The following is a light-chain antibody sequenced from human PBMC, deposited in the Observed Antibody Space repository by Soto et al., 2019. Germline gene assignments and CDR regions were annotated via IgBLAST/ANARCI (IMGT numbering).Light chain of an antibody. V-gene: IGLV4-69*01. J-gene: IGLJ3*02. Sequence: QPVLTQSPSASASLGASVKLTCTLSSGHSSYAMAWHQQQPEKGPRYLMKLNSDGSHSKGDGIPDRFSGSSSGAERYLTISSLQSEEEAGYYCQTWGTGLLVFGGGTKLTVL. CDR2: LNSDGSH. CDR1: SGHSSYA. CDR3: QTWGTGLLV.